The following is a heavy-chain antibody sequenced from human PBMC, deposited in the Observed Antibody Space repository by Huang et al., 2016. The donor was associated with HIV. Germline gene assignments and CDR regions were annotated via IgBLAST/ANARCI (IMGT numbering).Heavy chain of an antibody. J-gene: IGHJ4*02. CDR2: IFPEDSDT. V-gene: IGHV5-51*01. CDR1: GYSFSSYW. Sequence: VQLVQSGAEVKKPGESLKISCKGSGYSFSSYWIAWVRQMPGKGLEWIGIIFPEDSDTTYSPAFEGQVTIAADKAIGPAYLQWSSLKASDTAMYYCARRFSSSSGYFDYWGQGSLVTVSS. CDR3: ARRFSSSSGYFDY. D-gene: IGHD6-6*01.